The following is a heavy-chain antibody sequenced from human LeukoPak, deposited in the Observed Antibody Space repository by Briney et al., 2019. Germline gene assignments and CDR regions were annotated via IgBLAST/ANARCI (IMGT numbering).Heavy chain of an antibody. CDR1: GAAMNSGDYY. J-gene: IGHJ4*02. Sequence: PSQTLSLTCSVSGAAMNSGDYYWTWIRQSPGMGLEWIAYIHYNGATYYNPSLKSRLSVSHDTSRNQFSLNLNSVTAADTAVYFCSRVMSDCGSVMCYKGYLDSWGQGTLVTVSS. V-gene: IGHV4-30-4*08. D-gene: IGHD2-21*01. CDR2: IHYNGAT. CDR3: SRVMSDCGSVMCYKGYLDS.